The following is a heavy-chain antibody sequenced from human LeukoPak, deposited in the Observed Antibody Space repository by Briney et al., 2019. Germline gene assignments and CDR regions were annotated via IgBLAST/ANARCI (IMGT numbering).Heavy chain of an antibody. V-gene: IGHV3-48*03. J-gene: IGHJ6*04. CDR1: GFTFSSYE. CDR2: ISSSGSTI. Sequence: PGGSLRLSCAASGFTFSSYEMNWVRQAPGMGLEWVSYISSSGSTIYYADSVKGRFTISRDNAKNSLYLQMNSLRAEDTAVYYCARDYVDGYSSGWLGPYGMDVWGKGTTVTVSS. CDR3: ARDYVDGYSSGWLGPYGMDV. D-gene: IGHD6-19*01.